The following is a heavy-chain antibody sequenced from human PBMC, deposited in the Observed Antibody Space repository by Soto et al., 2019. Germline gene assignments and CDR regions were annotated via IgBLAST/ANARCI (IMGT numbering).Heavy chain of an antibody. V-gene: IGHV1-46*03. J-gene: IGHJ4*02. D-gene: IGHD2-21*02. Sequence: ASVKVSCKASGYTFTSYGISWVRQAPGQGLEWMGTINPSGGHTTYAQKFLGRVTMTRDSSTSTLYMELTSLRFEDTAVYYCARGGHVVVVTAAFDYWGQGTLVTVSS. CDR1: GYTFTSYG. CDR2: INPSGGHT. CDR3: ARGGHVVVVTAAFDY.